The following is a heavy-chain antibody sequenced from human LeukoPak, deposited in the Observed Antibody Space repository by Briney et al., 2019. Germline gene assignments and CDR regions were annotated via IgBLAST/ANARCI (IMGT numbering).Heavy chain of an antibody. CDR1: GGTFSSYA. Sequence: SVKVSCKASGGTFSSYAISWVRQAPGQGLEWMGGIILIFGTANYAQKFQGRVTITADESTSTAYMELSSLRSEDTAVYYCARGFYYGSGRYNWFDPWGQGTLVTVSS. D-gene: IGHD3-10*01. V-gene: IGHV1-69*13. J-gene: IGHJ5*02. CDR3: ARGFYYGSGRYNWFDP. CDR2: IILIFGTA.